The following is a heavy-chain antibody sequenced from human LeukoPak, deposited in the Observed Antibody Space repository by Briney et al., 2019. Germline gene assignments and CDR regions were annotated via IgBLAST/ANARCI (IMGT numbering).Heavy chain of an antibody. J-gene: IGHJ5*02. CDR1: VGSFSGYY. V-gene: IGHV4-34*01. D-gene: IGHD3-22*01. Sequence: SGTLSLTCAVYVGSFSGYYWSWIRQPPGKGLEWIGEIKHSGSTNYNPSLKSRVTTSVDPSKNQVSLKLTSVTAADTAVYYCARVNYFDSGGYYWWFDPWGQGTLVTVSS. CDR2: IKHSGST. CDR3: ARVNYFDSGGYYWWFDP.